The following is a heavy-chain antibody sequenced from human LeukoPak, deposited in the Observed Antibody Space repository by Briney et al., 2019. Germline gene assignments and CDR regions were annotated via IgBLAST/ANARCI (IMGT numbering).Heavy chain of an antibody. Sequence: GGSLRLSCAASGFTFSSYAMSWVRQAPGKGLEWVSVISGGGGSTYYADSVKGRFTISRDNSKNTLYLQMNSLRAEDTAVYYCAKVPYYDILTGPYFDYWGQGTLVTVSS. J-gene: IGHJ4*02. CDR2: ISGGGGST. CDR1: GFTFSSYA. CDR3: AKVPYYDILTGPYFDY. V-gene: IGHV3-23*01. D-gene: IGHD3-9*01.